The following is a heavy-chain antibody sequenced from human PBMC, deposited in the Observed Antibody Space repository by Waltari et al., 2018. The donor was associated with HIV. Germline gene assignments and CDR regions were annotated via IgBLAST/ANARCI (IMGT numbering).Heavy chain of an antibody. Sequence: EVQLVESGGGLVQPGGSLKLSCAASGFTLSGSAMYWVRQASGKGLEWLGHIRSKTNNYATAYTASVKGRFTISRDDSKNTAYLQMNSLKIEDTAMYYCTTYGDFALSNWGQGTLVTVSS. D-gene: IGHD4-17*01. CDR2: IRSKTNNYAT. J-gene: IGHJ4*02. CDR1: GFTLSGSA. CDR3: TTYGDFALSN. V-gene: IGHV3-73*02.